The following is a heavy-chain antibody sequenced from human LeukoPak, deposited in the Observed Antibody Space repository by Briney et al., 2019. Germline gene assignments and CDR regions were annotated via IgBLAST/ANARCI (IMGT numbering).Heavy chain of an antibody. CDR1: GGSISSGSYY. J-gene: IGHJ6*03. V-gene: IGHV4-61*02. CDR2: IYTSGST. D-gene: IGHD4-17*01. CDR3: ARGTPTAPFKYYYYYMDV. Sequence: SETLSLTCTVSGGSISSGSYYWSWIRQPAGKGLEWIGRIYTSGSTNYNPSLKSRVTISVDTSKNQFSLKLSSVTAADTAVYYCARGTPTAPFKYYYYYMDVGGKGTTVTVSS.